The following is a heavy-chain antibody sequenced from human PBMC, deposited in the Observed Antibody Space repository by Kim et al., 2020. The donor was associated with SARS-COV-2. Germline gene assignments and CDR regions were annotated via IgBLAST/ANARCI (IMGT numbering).Heavy chain of an antibody. V-gene: IGHV3-23*01. CDR3: AKDGPGRKTVNRYYYYYAMDV. J-gene: IGHJ6*02. CDR2: VSGSGGNT. D-gene: IGHD3-10*01. Sequence: EGSLRLSCTASGFTFSDYAMSWVRQVPGKGLEWVSVVSGSGGNTYYADSVKGRFTVSRDNSKNTLFLQMSSLRPEDTAVYYCAKDGPGRKTVNRYYYYYAMDVWGQGTTVSVS. CDR1: GFTFSDYA.